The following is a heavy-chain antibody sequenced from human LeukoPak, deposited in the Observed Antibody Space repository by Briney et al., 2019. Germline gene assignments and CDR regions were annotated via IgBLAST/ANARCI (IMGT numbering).Heavy chain of an antibody. J-gene: IGHJ5*02. CDR1: GYSISSGYY. CDR3: ARTITPVGLQIEFDP. D-gene: IGHD1-14*01. CDR2: IYHSGST. V-gene: IGHV4-38-2*01. Sequence: SETLSLTCAVSGYSISSGYYWGWIRQPPGKGLEWIGSIYHSGSTYYNPSLKSRVTISVDMSKNQFSLKLSSVTAADTAVYYCARTITPVGLQIEFDPWGQGTLVTVSS.